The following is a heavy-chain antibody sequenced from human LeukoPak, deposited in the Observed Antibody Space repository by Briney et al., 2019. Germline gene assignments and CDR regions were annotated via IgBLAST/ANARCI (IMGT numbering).Heavy chain of an antibody. CDR2: IYYSGST. J-gene: IGHJ3*02. Sequence: SETLSLTCTVSGGSISSYYWSWIRQPPGKGLEWIGYIYYSGSTKYNPSLESRVTISVDTSKNHFSLKLSSVTAADTAVYFCAGDYRDAFDIWGQGTLVTVSS. CDR3: AGDYRDAFDI. CDR1: GGSISSYY. V-gene: IGHV4-59*01. D-gene: IGHD4-17*01.